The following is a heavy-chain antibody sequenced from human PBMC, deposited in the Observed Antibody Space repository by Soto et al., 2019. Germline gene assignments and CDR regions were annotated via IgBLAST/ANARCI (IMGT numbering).Heavy chain of an antibody. Sequence: PSETLSLTCTVSGGSISSGGYYWSRIRQHPGKGLEWIGYIYYSGSTYYNPSLKSRVTISVDTSKNQFSLKLSSVTAADTAVYYCARRYDFWSGYKYGMDVWGQGTTVTVSS. V-gene: IGHV4-31*03. D-gene: IGHD3-3*01. CDR3: ARRYDFWSGYKYGMDV. J-gene: IGHJ6*02. CDR1: GGSISSGGYY. CDR2: IYYSGST.